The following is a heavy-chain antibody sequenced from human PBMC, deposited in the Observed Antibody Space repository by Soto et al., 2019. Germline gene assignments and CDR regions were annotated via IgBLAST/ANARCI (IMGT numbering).Heavy chain of an antibody. V-gene: IGHV3-21*01. CDR3: ARDRSSSWYGNAFDI. CDR1: GFTFSSYS. Sequence: GGSLRLSCAASGFTFSSYSMNWVRQAPGKGLEWVSSISSSSSYICYADSVKGRFTISRDNAKNSLYLQMNSLRAEDTAVYYCARDRSSSWYGNAFDIWGQGXMVTVS. CDR2: ISSSSSYI. D-gene: IGHD6-13*01. J-gene: IGHJ3*02.